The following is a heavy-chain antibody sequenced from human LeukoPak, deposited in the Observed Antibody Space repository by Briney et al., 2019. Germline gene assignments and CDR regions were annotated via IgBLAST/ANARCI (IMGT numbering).Heavy chain of an antibody. CDR2: IYSGGST. V-gene: IGHV3-53*05. J-gene: IGHJ6*03. Sequence: GGSLRLSCAASGFTVSSNYMSWVRQAPGKGLEWVSVIYSGGSTYYADSVKGRFTISRDNAKNSLYLQMNSLRAEDMALYYCAKGSSWYIFDYYYMDVWGKGTTVTVSS. D-gene: IGHD6-13*01. CDR1: GFTVSSNY. CDR3: AKGSSWYIFDYYYMDV.